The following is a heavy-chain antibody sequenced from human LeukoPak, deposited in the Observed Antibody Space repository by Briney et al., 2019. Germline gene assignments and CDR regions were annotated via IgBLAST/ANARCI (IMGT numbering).Heavy chain of an antibody. Sequence: ASVKVSCKASGYTFTSYDINWVRQATGQGLGWMGWMNPNSGNTGYAQKFQGRVTMTRNTSISTAYMELSSLRSEDTAVYYCARVPSSTRYYGMDVWGQGTTVTVSS. D-gene: IGHD2-2*01. V-gene: IGHV1-8*01. CDR1: GYTFTSYD. CDR2: MNPNSGNT. CDR3: ARVPSSTRYYGMDV. J-gene: IGHJ6*02.